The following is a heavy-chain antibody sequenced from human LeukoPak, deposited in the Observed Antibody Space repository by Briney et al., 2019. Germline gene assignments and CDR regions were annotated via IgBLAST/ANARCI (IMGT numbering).Heavy chain of an antibody. Sequence: GGSLRLSCAASGFTFSSYEMNWVRQAPGKGLEWVSYISSSGSTIYYADSVKGRFTISRDNAKNSLYLQMNSLRAEDTAVYYCARVSGIAVAGNDYWGQGTLVTVSS. CDR3: ARVSGIAVAGNDY. V-gene: IGHV3-48*03. D-gene: IGHD6-19*01. CDR2: ISSSGSTI. CDR1: GFTFSSYE. J-gene: IGHJ4*02.